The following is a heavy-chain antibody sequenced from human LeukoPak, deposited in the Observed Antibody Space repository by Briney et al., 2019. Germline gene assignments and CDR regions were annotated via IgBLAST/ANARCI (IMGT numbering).Heavy chain of an antibody. V-gene: IGHV1-18*01. CDR1: GYTFTSYG. Sequence: GASVKVSCKASGYTFTSYGISWVRQAPGQGLEWMGWISAYNGNTNYAQKLQGRVTMTTDTSTSTAYMELRSLRSDDTAVYYCASTPLEWFSPPLSRYYYYYMDVWGKGTTVTVSS. CDR2: ISAYNGNT. J-gene: IGHJ6*03. CDR3: ASTPLEWFSPPLSRYYYYYMDV. D-gene: IGHD3-3*01.